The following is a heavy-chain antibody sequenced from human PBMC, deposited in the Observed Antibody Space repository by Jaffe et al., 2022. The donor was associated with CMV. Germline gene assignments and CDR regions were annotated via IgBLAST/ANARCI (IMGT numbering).Heavy chain of an antibody. D-gene: IGHD3-3*01. Sequence: QVQLQESGPGLVKPSGTLSLTCAVSGGSISSSNWWSWVRQPPGKGLEWIGEIYHSGSTNYNPSLKSRVTISVDKSKNQFSLKLSSVTAADTAVYYCARAYDFWSGYRSRSLGGDAFDIWGQGTMVTVSS. V-gene: IGHV4-4*02. CDR1: GGSISSSNW. CDR3: ARAYDFWSGYRSRSLGGDAFDI. J-gene: IGHJ3*02. CDR2: IYHSGST.